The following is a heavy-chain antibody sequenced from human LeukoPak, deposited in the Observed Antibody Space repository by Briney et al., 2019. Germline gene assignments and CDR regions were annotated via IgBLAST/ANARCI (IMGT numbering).Heavy chain of an antibody. CDR2: ISSTGVYT. J-gene: IGHJ4*02. V-gene: IGHV3-11*06. CDR1: GFTFSGYY. Sequence: GSLRLSCAASGFTFSGYYMTWIRQAPGKGLEWVSYISSTGVYTNYADSVKGRFTISRDNAKNSLYLQVNSLRAVDTAEYYCARARVNFWSGSYHVTAPADYWGQGTLVTVSS. D-gene: IGHD3-3*01. CDR3: ARARVNFWSGSYHVTAPADY.